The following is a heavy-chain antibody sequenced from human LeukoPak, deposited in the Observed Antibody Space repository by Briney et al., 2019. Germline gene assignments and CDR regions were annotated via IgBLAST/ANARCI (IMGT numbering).Heavy chain of an antibody. CDR2: ISDSGGST. CDR3: AKRGVVIRVILVGFHKEAYYFDS. V-gene: IGHV3-23*01. D-gene: IGHD3-22*01. CDR1: GITLSNYG. J-gene: IGHJ4*02. Sequence: GGSLRLSCAVSGITLSNYGMSWVRQAPGKGLEWVAGISDSGGSTNYADSVKGRFTISRDNPKNKLYLQMNSLRAEDTAVYFCAKRGVVIRVILVGFHKEAYYFDSWGQGALVTVSS.